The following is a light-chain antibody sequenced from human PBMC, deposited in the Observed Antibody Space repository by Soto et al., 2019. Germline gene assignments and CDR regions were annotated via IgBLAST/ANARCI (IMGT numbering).Light chain of an antibody. CDR1: SSDVGSYNF. V-gene: IGLV2-23*01. Sequence: QSALTQPASVSGSPGQSITISCTGTSSDVGSYNFVSWFQQHPGKVPKLIIYEGTERPSGVSNRFSASKSGNTASLTISGLQPEDEADYYCCSYAGHSTIFGGGTKLTVL. J-gene: IGLJ2*01. CDR2: EGT. CDR3: CSYAGHSTI.